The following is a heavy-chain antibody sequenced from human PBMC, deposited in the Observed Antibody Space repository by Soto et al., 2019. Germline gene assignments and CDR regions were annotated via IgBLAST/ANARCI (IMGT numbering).Heavy chain of an antibody. V-gene: IGHV5-51*01. CDR1: GYSFTSYW. D-gene: IGHD3-9*01. J-gene: IGHJ6*02. CDR3: ARHYDILTGYPYYYYGMDV. Sequence: CKGSGYSFTSYWIGWVRQMPGKGLEWMGIIYPGDSDTRYSPSFQGQVTISADKSISTAYLQWSSLKASDTAMYYCARHYDILTGYPYYYYGMDVWGQGTTVTVS. CDR2: IYPGDSDT.